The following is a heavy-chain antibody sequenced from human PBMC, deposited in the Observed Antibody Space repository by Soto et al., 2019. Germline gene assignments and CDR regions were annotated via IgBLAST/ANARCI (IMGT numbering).Heavy chain of an antibody. CDR1: GGSFSGYY. CDR3: ARGPVAGYCSSTSCESPFDY. J-gene: IGHJ4*02. Sequence: SETLSLTCAVYGGSFSGYYWSWIRQPPGKGLEWIGEINHSGSTNYNPSLKSRVTISVDTSKNQFSLKLSSVTAADTAVYYCARGPVAGYCSSTSCESPFDYWGQGTLVTVSS. V-gene: IGHV4-34*01. CDR2: INHSGST. D-gene: IGHD2-2*01.